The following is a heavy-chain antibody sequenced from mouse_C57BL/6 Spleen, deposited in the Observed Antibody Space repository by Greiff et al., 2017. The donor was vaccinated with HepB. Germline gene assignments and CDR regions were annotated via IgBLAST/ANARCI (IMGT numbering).Heavy chain of an antibody. Sequence: QVQLQQSGAELMKPGASVKLSCKATGYTFTGYWIEWVKQRPGHGLEWIGEILPGSGSTNYNEKFKGKATFTAATSSNTAYMQLSSLTTEDSAIYYCASQLRLTLYYAMDYWGQGTSVTVSS. J-gene: IGHJ4*01. CDR3: ASQLRLTLYYAMDY. CDR2: ILPGSGST. V-gene: IGHV1-9*01. D-gene: IGHD3-2*02. CDR1: GYTFTGYW.